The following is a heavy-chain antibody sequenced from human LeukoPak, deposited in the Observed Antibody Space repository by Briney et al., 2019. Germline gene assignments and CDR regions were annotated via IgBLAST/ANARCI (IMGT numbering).Heavy chain of an antibody. J-gene: IGHJ4*02. CDR1: GFTFSSYS. CDR3: ARPATSYYDSSGYDY. V-gene: IGHV3-48*02. D-gene: IGHD3-22*01. CDR2: ISSSGSTI. Sequence: GGPLRLSCAASGFTFSSYSMNWVRQAPGRGLEWVSYISSSGSTIYYADSVKGRFTISRDNAKNSLYLQMNSLRDEDTAVYYCARPATSYYDSSGYDYWGQGTLVTVSS.